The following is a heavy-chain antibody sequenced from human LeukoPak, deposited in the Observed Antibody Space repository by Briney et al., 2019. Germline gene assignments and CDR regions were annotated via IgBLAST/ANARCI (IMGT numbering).Heavy chain of an antibody. CDR2: INAGNGNT. CDR3: ATGASGTAAGYSSGWLLFH. CDR1: GYTFTSYA. Sequence: ASVKASCKASGYTFTSYAMHWVRQAPGQRLEWMGWINAGNGNTKYSQKFQGRVTITRDTSASTAYMELSSLRSEDTAVYYCATGASGTAAGYSSGWLLFHWGQGTLVTVSS. V-gene: IGHV1-3*01. J-gene: IGHJ4*02. D-gene: IGHD6-19*01.